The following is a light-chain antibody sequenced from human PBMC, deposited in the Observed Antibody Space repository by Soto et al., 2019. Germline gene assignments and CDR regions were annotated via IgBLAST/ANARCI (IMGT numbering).Light chain of an antibody. J-gene: IGKJ4*01. CDR2: GAS. Sequence: EIVMTQSPATLSVSPGERAKFSCRASQSVRNNLAWFQQKPGQAPRLLIYGASTRATSIPARFSGSGSGTEFTLTIRRLQSEDFAVYYCQQYNNWPLTFGGGSKVAIK. CDR1: QSVRNN. V-gene: IGKV3-15*01. CDR3: QQYNNWPLT.